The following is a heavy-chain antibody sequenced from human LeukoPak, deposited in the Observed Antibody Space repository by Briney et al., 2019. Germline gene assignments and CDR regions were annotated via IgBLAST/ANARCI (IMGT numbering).Heavy chain of an antibody. CDR1: GFTFSSYA. D-gene: IGHD3-22*01. J-gene: IGHJ4*02. CDR2: IRGSGSSA. V-gene: IGHV3-23*01. CDR3: AKDVFGGYYDSSGYLDY. Sequence: GGSLRLSCAASGFTFSSYAMSWVRQAPGKGLGWVSAIRGSGSSAYYADSVKGRFTISRDNSKNTLYLQMNSLRAEDMAVYYCAKDVFGGYYDSSGYLDYWGQGTLVTVSS.